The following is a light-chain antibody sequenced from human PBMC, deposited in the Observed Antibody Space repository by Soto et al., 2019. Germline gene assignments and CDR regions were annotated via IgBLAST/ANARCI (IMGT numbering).Light chain of an antibody. CDR1: SSDVGSSNG. CDR3: SSYTSSSTYV. J-gene: IGLJ1*01. Sequence: QSALTQPPSVSGSPGQPVAISCTGTSSDVGSSNGVSWYQQPPGTAPKLMIYDVSNRPSGVPDRFSGSKSGNTASLTISGLQAEDEADYYCSSYTSSSTYVFGSGTKLTVL. CDR2: DVS. V-gene: IGLV2-18*02.